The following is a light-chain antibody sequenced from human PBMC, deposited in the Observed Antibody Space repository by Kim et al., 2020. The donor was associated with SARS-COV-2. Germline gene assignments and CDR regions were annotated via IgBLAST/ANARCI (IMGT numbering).Light chain of an antibody. Sequence: SVSPGQRVTHSCRASQSVGINLAAYPQKPGKAPRLLVYGASTRATGFPDRFSGSGSGTDFTLTISRLESEYFAVYYCKQYGSSQYTFGQGTKLE. J-gene: IGKJ2*01. V-gene: IGKV3-20*01. CDR3: KQYGSSQYT. CDR2: GAS. CDR1: QSVGIN.